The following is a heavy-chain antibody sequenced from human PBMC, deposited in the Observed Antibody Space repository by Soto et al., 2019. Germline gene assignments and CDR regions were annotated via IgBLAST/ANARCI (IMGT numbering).Heavy chain of an antibody. V-gene: IGHV3-30*13. CDR1: GFNFNTYF. D-gene: IGHD1-26*01. Sequence: QVQLVQSGGGVDQPGRSLRLSCAASGFNFNTYFMHWVRQAPGKGLEWVAMIFPNGRDKEYADSVKGRFTSSRDNSNNWIYLYMDSLRPEDTAVYYCASDNEHGSNCDVAYWGQGALVTVSS. CDR3: ASDNEHGSNCDVAY. CDR2: IFPNGRDK. J-gene: IGHJ4*02.